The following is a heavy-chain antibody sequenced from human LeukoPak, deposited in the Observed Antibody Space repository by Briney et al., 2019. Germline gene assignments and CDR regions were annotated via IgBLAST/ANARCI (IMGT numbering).Heavy chain of an antibody. CDR3: ARGDYGGNSDRWGPLSGLNWFDP. V-gene: IGHV1-69*05. Sequence: SVKVSCKASGGTFSSYAIGWVRQAPGQGLEWMGRIIPIFGTANYAQKFQGRVTITTDESTSTAYMELSSLRSEDTAVYYCARGDYGGNSDRWGPLSGLNWFDPWGQGTLVTVSS. CDR2: IIPIFGTA. CDR1: GGTFSSYA. D-gene: IGHD4-23*01. J-gene: IGHJ5*02.